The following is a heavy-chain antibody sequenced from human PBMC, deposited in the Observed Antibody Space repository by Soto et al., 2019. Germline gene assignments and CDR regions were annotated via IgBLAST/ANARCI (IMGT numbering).Heavy chain of an antibody. Sequence: QVQLVQSGAELKKPGASVKVSCKSSGYTFTSYDFNWVRQATGQEPEWMGWMNPDSGNTGYAQKFQGRVTMTRDTSISTAYLELSSLRSDDTAVYYCARDQGDPGDYWGQGTLVTVSS. J-gene: IGHJ4*02. D-gene: IGHD2-21*02. CDR3: ARDQGDPGDY. CDR1: GYTFTSYD. CDR2: MNPDSGNT. V-gene: IGHV1-8*01.